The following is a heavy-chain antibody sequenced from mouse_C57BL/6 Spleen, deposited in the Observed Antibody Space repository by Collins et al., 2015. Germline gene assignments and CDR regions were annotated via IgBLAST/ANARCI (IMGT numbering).Heavy chain of an antibody. CDR3: TRREIYYYGSSPYYFDY. Sequence: QQSGAELVRPGASVTLSCKASGYTFTDYEMHWVKQTPVHGLEWIGAIDPETGGTAYNQKFKGKAILTADKSSSTAYMELRSLTSEDSAVYYCTRREIYYYGSSPYYFDYWGQGSTLTVSS. J-gene: IGHJ2*01. CDR2: IDPETGGT. D-gene: IGHD1-1*01. V-gene: IGHV1-15*01. CDR1: GYTFTDYE.